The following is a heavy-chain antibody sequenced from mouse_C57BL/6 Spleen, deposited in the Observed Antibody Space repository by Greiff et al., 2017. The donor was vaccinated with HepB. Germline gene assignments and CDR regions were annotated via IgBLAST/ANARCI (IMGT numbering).Heavy chain of an antibody. CDR2: IDPSDSYT. V-gene: IGHV1-59*01. CDR1: GYTFTSYW. CDR3: ARIDGYDGFAY. Sequence: QVQLQQPGAELVRPGTSVKLSCKASGYTFTSYWMHWVKQRPGQGLEWIGVIDPSDSYTNYNQKFKGKATLTVDTSSSTAYMQLSSLTSEDSAVYYCARIDGYDGFAYWGQGTLVTVSA. J-gene: IGHJ3*01. D-gene: IGHD2-2*01.